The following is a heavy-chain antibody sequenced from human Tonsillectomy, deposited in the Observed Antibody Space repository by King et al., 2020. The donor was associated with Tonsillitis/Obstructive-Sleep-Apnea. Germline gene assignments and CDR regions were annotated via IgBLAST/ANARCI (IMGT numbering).Heavy chain of an antibody. D-gene: IGHD3-22*01. V-gene: IGHV1-24*01. CDR1: GYTLTELS. CDR2: FDPEDGET. J-gene: IGHJ4*02. CDR3: ATDPPRGRYYDSSVPRIQPLGRENDY. Sequence: QLVQSGAEVKKPGASVKVSCKVSGYTLTELSMHWVRQAPGKGLEWMGGFDPEDGETIYAQKFQGRVTMTEDTSTDTAYMELSSLRSEDTAVYYCATDPPRGRYYDSSVPRIQPLGRENDYWGQGTLVTVSS.